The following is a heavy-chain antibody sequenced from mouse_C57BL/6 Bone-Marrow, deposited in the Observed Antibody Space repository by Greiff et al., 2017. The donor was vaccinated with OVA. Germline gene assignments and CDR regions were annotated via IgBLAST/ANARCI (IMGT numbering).Heavy chain of an antibody. V-gene: IGHV1-64*01. J-gene: IGHJ2*01. CDR2: IHPNSGST. Sequence: VQLQQPGAELVKPGASVKLSCKASGYTFTSYWMHWVKQRPGQGLEWIGMIHPNSGSTNYNEKFKSKATLTVDKSSSTAYMQLSSLTSKDSAVYYCARARLLLRDYFDYWGQGTTLTVSS. CDR1: GYTFTSYW. CDR3: ARARLLLRDYFDY. D-gene: IGHD1-1*01.